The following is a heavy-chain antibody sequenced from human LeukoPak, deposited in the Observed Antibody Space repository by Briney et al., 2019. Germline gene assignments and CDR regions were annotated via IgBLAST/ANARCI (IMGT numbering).Heavy chain of an antibody. CDR1: GFTFSSYG. V-gene: IGHV3-30*18. J-gene: IGHJ1*01. D-gene: IGHD3-22*01. CDR3: AKAGRPYYYDSSGYFQH. CDR2: ISYDGSNK. Sequence: GGSLRLSCAASGFTFSSYGMHWVRQAPGKGLEWVAVISYDGSNKYYADSVKGRFTISRDNSKNTLYLQMNSLRAEDTAVYYCAKAGRPYYYDSSGYFQHWGQGTLVTVSS.